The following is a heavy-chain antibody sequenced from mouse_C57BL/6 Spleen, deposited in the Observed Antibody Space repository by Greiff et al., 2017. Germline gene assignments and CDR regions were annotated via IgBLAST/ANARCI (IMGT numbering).Heavy chain of an antibody. CDR3: ERGGDSSGPWFAY. J-gene: IGHJ3*01. CDR1: GYAFSSSW. Sequence: QVQLQQSGPELVKPGASVKISCKASGYAFSSSWLNWVKQRPGKGLEWIGRIYPGAGDTNYNGKFKGKATLTAYKSSSTAYMQLSSLTSEDSAVYFCERGGDSSGPWFAYWGQGTLVTVSA. CDR2: IYPGAGDT. D-gene: IGHD3-2*02. V-gene: IGHV1-82*01.